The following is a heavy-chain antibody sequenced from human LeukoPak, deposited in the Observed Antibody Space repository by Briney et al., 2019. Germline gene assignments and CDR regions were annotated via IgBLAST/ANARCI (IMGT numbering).Heavy chain of an antibody. CDR3: ERDSMVRGVIIY. CDR1: GYTFTSYG. CDR2: ISAYNGNT. D-gene: IGHD3-10*01. Sequence: GASVKVSCKASGYTFTSYGISWVRQAPGHGLEWVGGISAYNGNTNYAQKLQGRVTRTTDTSTSTAYMELRSVRSDDTAVYYCERDSMVRGVIIYWGQGTLVTVSS. V-gene: IGHV1-18*01. J-gene: IGHJ4*02.